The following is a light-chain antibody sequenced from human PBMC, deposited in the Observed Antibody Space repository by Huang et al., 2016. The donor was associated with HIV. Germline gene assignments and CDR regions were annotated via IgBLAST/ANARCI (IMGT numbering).Light chain of an antibody. CDR2: AAS. CDR3: QESYSLLWT. Sequence: IQITQSLSSLSASVGDRVTITCRASQSISRYLSWYQQKPGKAPNLLIFAASSLQSGVPSRFSGSGSGTNFTLTITTLQPEDFATYYCQESYSLLWTFGQGTKVEIK. CDR1: QSISRY. J-gene: IGKJ1*01. V-gene: IGKV1-39*01.